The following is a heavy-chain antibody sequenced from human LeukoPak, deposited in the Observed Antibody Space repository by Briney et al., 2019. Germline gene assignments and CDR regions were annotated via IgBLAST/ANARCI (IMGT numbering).Heavy chain of an antibody. CDR2: IYYSGST. CDR1: GGSISSYY. J-gene: IGHJ3*02. V-gene: IGHV4-59*01. D-gene: IGHD5-18*01. CDR3: ARVFVGIQLWLGDAFDI. Sequence: SETLSLTCTVSGGSISSYYWSWIRQPPGKGLELIGYIYYSGSTNYNPSLKSRVTISVDTSKNQFSLKLSSVTAADTAVYYCARVFVGIQLWLGDAFDIWGQGAMVTVSS.